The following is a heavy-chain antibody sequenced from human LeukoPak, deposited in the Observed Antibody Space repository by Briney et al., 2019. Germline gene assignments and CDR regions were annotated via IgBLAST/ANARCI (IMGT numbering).Heavy chain of an antibody. Sequence: GGSLRLSCAASGFTFDDYAMHWVRQAPGKGLEWVSLISWDGGSTYYADSVKGRFTISRDNSKNSLYLQMNSLRAEDTALYYCAKDRIYDILTGYYSPDAFDIWGQGTMVTVSS. V-gene: IGHV3-43D*04. D-gene: IGHD3-9*01. CDR1: GFTFDDYA. J-gene: IGHJ3*02. CDR2: ISWDGGST. CDR3: AKDRIYDILTGYYSPDAFDI.